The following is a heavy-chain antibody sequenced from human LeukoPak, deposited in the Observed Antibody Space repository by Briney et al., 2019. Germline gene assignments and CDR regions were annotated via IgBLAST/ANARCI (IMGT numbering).Heavy chain of an antibody. CDR1: GFTFSSYW. J-gene: IGHJ3*02. CDR3: ARADYDYVWGSYRYTVGAFDI. V-gene: IGHV3-7*01. CDR2: IKQDGSEK. D-gene: IGHD3-16*02. Sequence: GGSLRLSCAASGFTFSSYWMSWVRQAPGKGLEWVANIKQDGSEKYYVDSVKGRFTISRDNAKNSLYLQMNSLRAEDTAVYYCARADYDYVWGSYRYTVGAFDIWGQGTMVTVSS.